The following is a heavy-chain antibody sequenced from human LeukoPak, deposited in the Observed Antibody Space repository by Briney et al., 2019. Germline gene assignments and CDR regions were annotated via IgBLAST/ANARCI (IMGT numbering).Heavy chain of an antibody. CDR1: GFTFDDYA. CDR3: AKELRIAAAGTSPPFDY. D-gene: IGHD6-13*01. Sequence: GRSLRLSCAASGFTFDDYAMHWVRQAPGKGLEWVSAISGSGGSTYYADSVKGRFTISRDNSKNTLYLQMNSLRAEDTAVYYSAKELRIAAAGTSPPFDYWGQGTLVTVSS. CDR2: ISGSGGST. V-gene: IGHV3-23*01. J-gene: IGHJ4*02.